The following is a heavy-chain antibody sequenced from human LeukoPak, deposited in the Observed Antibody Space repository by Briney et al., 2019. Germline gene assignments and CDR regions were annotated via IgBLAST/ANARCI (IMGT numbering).Heavy chain of an antibody. D-gene: IGHD6-19*01. CDR2: IYTSGSA. V-gene: IGHV4-39*07. Sequence: RPSETLSLTCTVSGGSISSSSYYWGWIRQPRGKGLEWIGRIYTSGSANYNPSLKSRVTISVDTSKNQFSLKLSSVTAADTAVYYCARGHEWLAGLEYWGQGTLVTVSS. CDR1: GGSISSSSYY. CDR3: ARGHEWLAGLEY. J-gene: IGHJ4*02.